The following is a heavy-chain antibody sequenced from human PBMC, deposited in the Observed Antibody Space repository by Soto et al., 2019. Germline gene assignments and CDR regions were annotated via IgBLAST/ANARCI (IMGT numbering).Heavy chain of an antibody. V-gene: IGHV4-31*03. Sequence: QVQLQESGPGLVKPSQTLSLTCTVSGDSISSGAYYWTWIRQHPGKGLEWIGYIYYSGTAYYNPSLESRLTISVDTSKNKFSLKLSSVTAADTAVYYCARDRDGYNSVDYWGQGIRVTVSS. CDR2: IYYSGTA. CDR3: ARDRDGYNSVDY. J-gene: IGHJ4*02. D-gene: IGHD5-12*01. CDR1: GDSISSGAYY.